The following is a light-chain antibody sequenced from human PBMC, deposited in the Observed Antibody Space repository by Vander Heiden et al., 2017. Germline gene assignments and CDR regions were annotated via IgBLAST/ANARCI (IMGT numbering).Light chain of an antibody. Sequence: SVLTQAPPASGTPGQRVTISCSGSSSNIGSDAVNWYQQLPGTAPKLLIYSTDQRPSGVPDRFSGSKSGTSASLAISGLQSEDEADYYCAAWDDSLNGPVFGGGTRLTVL. V-gene: IGLV1-44*01. CDR3: AAWDDSLNGPV. CDR2: STD. J-gene: IGLJ2*01. CDR1: SSNIGSDA.